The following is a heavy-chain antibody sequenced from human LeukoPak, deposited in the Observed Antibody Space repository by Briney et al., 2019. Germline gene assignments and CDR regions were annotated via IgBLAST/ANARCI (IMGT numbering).Heavy chain of an antibody. D-gene: IGHD3-22*01. CDR3: ARRISGYYYGELDY. Sequence: SETLSLTCTVSGGSISSSSYYWGWIRQPPRKGLEWIGSIYYSGSTYYNPSLKSRVTISVDTSKNQFSLKLGSVTAADTAVYYCARRISGYYYGELDYWGQGTLVTVSS. J-gene: IGHJ4*02. CDR1: GGSISSSSYY. CDR2: IYYSGST. V-gene: IGHV4-39*01.